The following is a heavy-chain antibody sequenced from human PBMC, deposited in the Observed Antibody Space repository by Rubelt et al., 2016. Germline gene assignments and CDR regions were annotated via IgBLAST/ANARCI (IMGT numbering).Heavy chain of an antibody. J-gene: IGHJ5*02. CDR3: GREVRGATGFDP. CDR1: GFTFSDYY. D-gene: IGHD3-10*01. Sequence: GGGLVKPGGSLRLSCAASGFTFSDYYMSWIRQAPGKGLEWVSYISSSSSYTNYADSVKGRFTISRDNAKNSRYLQMNSLKAEDTAVYYCGREVRGATGFDPWGQGTLVTVSS. V-gene: IGHV3-11*05. CDR2: ISSSSSYT.